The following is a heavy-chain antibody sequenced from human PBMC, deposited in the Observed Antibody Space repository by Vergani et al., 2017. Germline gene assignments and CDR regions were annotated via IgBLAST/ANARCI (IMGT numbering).Heavy chain of an antibody. CDR2: ISHDGSNK. J-gene: IGHJ6*03. Sequence: QVHLVESGGGVVQPGRSLRLSCAASGFMFNNYGMHWARQAPGKGLEWVAFISHDGSNKYYADSVKGRFTISRDNSNNTPYLQMNSLRGEDTAVYYCARDARDYYGSESYVFPHMDVWGKGTTVTVSS. CDR3: ARDARDYYGSESYVFPHMDV. CDR1: GFMFNNYG. V-gene: IGHV3-30*19. D-gene: IGHD3-10*01.